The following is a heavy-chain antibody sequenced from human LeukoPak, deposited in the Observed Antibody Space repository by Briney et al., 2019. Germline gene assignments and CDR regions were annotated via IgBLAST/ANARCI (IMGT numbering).Heavy chain of an antibody. J-gene: IGHJ5*02. CDR3: ARPERRDGYNCYH. CDR1: GFTFSSYS. CDR2: ISSSSTYI. Sequence: GGSLRLSCAASGFTFSSYSMNWVRQAPGKGLEWVSSISSSSTYIYYADSVKGRFTISRDNAKNSLYLQMNSLRAEDTAVYYCARPERRDGYNCYHWGQGTLVTVSS. V-gene: IGHV3-21*01. D-gene: IGHD5-24*01.